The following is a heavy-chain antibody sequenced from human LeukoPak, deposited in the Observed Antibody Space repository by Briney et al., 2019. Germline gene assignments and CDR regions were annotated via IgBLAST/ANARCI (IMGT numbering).Heavy chain of an antibody. CDR3: ARDSMITFGRVIVEYYFDY. V-gene: IGHV4-61*01. J-gene: IGHJ4*02. D-gene: IGHD3-16*02. CDR1: GGSVSSGSYY. CDR2: IYYSGST. Sequence: SETLSLTCTVSGGSVSSGSYYWSWIRQPPGKGLEWIGYIYYSGSTNYNPSLKSRVTISVDTSKNQFSLKLSSVTAADTAVYYCARDSMITFGRVIVEYYFDYWGQGTQVTVSS.